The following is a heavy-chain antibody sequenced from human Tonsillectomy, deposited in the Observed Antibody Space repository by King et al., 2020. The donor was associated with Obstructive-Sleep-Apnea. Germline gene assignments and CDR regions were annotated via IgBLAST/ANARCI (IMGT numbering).Heavy chain of an antibody. V-gene: IGHV1-69*18. Sequence: VPLVESGADVKRPGSSVKVSCKVSGDTFSNNGISWVRQAPGQGLEWMGTIIPIFATTNYAPKFQGRVTITADESTTTAYMELSSLLSEDTAIYYCARVKGFSGSYYGFDYWGQGSLVTVSS. CDR2: IIPIFATT. J-gene: IGHJ4*02. CDR1: GDTFSNNG. D-gene: IGHD1-26*01. CDR3: ARVKGFSGSYYGFDY.